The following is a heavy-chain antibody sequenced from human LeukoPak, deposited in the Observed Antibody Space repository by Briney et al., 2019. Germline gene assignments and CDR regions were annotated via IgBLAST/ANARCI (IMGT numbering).Heavy chain of an antibody. Sequence: SVKVSCKASGGTFSSYTISWVRQAPGQGLEWMGGIIPSLGIANYAQKFQGRVTITADKSTSTAYMELSSLRSEDTAVYYCARVPGREYGMDVWGQGTTVTVSS. CDR3: ARVPGREYGMDV. CDR2: IIPSLGIA. D-gene: IGHD1-26*01. J-gene: IGHJ6*02. V-gene: IGHV1-69*10. CDR1: GGTFSSYT.